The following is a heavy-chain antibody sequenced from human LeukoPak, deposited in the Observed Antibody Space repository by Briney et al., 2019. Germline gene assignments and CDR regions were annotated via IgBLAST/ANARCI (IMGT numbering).Heavy chain of an antibody. Sequence: KPSQTLSLTCTVSGGSISSGHYYWSWVRQPPGKGLEWIATGDYSGGTYYNPSFESRVAISADMSKNQISLQLTSVTGADTAVYYCAGERGEEYSSGWYKTNFFYSWGQGIRVTVSS. J-gene: IGHJ4*02. V-gene: IGHV4-39*07. D-gene: IGHD6-19*01. CDR1: GGSISSGHYY. CDR3: AGERGEEYSSGWYKTNFFYS. CDR2: GDYSGGT.